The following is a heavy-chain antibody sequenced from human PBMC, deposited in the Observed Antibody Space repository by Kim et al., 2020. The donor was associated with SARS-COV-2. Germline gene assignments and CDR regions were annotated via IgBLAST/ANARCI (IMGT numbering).Heavy chain of an antibody. CDR2: IYYSGNT. D-gene: IGHD4-17*01. Sequence: SETLSLTCTVSGDSISSNSYYWGWIRQPPGKGLEWIGSIYYSGNTYYNPSLKSRVTISVDTSKNQFSLKLSSVTAADTAVYYCARWGWTTIDAFDIWGQGTMVTVSS. CDR1: GDSISSNSYY. J-gene: IGHJ3*02. CDR3: ARWGWTTIDAFDI. V-gene: IGHV4-39*01.